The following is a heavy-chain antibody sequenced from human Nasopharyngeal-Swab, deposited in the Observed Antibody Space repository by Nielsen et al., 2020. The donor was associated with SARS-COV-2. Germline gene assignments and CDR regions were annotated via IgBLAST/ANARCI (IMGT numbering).Heavy chain of an antibody. CDR3: TRDVEEWLVVPSLSFDY. D-gene: IGHD3-3*01. V-gene: IGHV1-18*01. J-gene: IGHJ4*02. Sequence: SVKVSCKASGYSYRSYGINWVRQATGKELEWLGLISIYNGDPNYAEKFQGRVSMTTETPTTTAFMELTSLRSDDTPVYYCTRDVEEWLVVPSLSFDYWGQGTLVTVSS. CDR1: GYSYRSYG. CDR2: ISIYNGDP.